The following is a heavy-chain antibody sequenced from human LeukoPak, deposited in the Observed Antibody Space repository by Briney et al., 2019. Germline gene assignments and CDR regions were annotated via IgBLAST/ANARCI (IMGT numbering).Heavy chain of an antibody. CDR2: IYTSGST. Sequence: ETLSLTCTVSGGSISSYYWSWIRQPAGKGLEWIGRIYTSGSTKYNPYIKSRVAMSVDTSKNQFSLKLSSVTAADTAVYYCARALTVTTVYFYYLMDVWGQGTTVTVSS. V-gene: IGHV4-4*07. D-gene: IGHD4-17*01. J-gene: IGHJ6*02. CDR3: ARALTVTTVYFYYLMDV. CDR1: GGSISSYY.